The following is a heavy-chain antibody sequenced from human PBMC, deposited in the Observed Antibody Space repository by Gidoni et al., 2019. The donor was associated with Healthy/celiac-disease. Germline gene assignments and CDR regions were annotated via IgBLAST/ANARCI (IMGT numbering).Heavy chain of an antibody. CDR3: ARGAWFGELLYYYYGMDV. D-gene: IGHD3-10*01. J-gene: IGHJ6*02. CDR1: GFTFSSYW. V-gene: IGHV3-7*01. Sequence: EVQLVESGGGLVQPGGSLRLSCAASGFTFSSYWMSWVRQAPGKGLEWVANIKQDGSEKYYVDSVKGRFTISRDNAKNSLYLQMNSLRAEDTAVYYCARGAWFGELLYYYYGMDVWGQGTTVTVSS. CDR2: IKQDGSEK.